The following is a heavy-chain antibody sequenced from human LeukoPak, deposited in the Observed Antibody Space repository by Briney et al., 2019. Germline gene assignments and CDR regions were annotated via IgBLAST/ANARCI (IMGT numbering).Heavy chain of an antibody. CDR1: GFTFSSYS. CDR2: ISSSSSTI. J-gene: IGHJ3*02. V-gene: IGHV3-48*01. D-gene: IGHD3-3*01. CDR3: ARVASHYDFWSGYEDAFDI. Sequence: GGSLRLSCAASGFTFSSYSMNWVRQAPGKGLEWVSYISSSSSTIYYADSVKGRFTISRDNAKNSLYLQMNSLRAEDTAVYYCARVASHYDFWSGYEDAFDIWGQGTMVTVSS.